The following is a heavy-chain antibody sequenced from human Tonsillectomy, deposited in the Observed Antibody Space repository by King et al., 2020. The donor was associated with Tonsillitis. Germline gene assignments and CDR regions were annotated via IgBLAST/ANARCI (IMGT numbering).Heavy chain of an antibody. CDR1: GFTFSSYA. Sequence: VQLVESGGGLVQPGGSLRLSCAASGFTFSSYAMSWVRQAPGKGLEWVSDISGSGGGTYYADSVKGRFTISRDNSKNTLYLQMNSLRAEDTAVYYCAISQQWLGYFDYWGQGALVTVSS. D-gene: IGHD6-19*01. CDR2: ISGSGGGT. J-gene: IGHJ4*02. CDR3: AISQQWLGYFDY. V-gene: IGHV3-23*04.